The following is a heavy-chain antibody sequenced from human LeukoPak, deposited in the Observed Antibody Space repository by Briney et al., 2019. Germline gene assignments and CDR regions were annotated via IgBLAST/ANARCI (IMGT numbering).Heavy chain of an antibody. V-gene: IGHV4-39*01. CDR1: GGSISSSSYY. CDR2: IYYSGST. J-gene: IGHJ5*02. Sequence: SETLSLTCTVSGGSISSSSYYWGWIRQPPGKGLEWIGSIYYSGSTYYNPSLKSRVTISVDTSKNQFSLKLSSVTAADTAVYYCARHGSDYVWGSYRHNWFDPWGQGTLVTVSS. CDR3: ARHGSDYVWGSYRHNWFDP. D-gene: IGHD3-16*02.